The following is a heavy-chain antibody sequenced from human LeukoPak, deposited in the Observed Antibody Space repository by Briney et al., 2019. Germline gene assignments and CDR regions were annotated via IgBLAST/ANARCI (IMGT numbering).Heavy chain of an antibody. CDR2: INPSGGST. Sequence: ASVKVSCKASGYTFTSYYMHWVRQAPGQGLEWMGIINPSGGSTSYAQKFQGRVTMTRDTSTSTVYMELSSLRSEDTAVYYCARDRDSDFSYHYYMDVWGKGTTVTVSS. D-gene: IGHD3-3*01. V-gene: IGHV1-46*01. J-gene: IGHJ6*03. CDR3: ARDRDSDFSYHYYMDV. CDR1: GYTFTSYY.